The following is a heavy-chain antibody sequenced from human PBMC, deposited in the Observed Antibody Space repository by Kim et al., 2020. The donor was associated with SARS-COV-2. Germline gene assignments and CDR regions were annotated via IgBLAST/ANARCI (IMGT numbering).Heavy chain of an antibody. J-gene: IGHJ4*02. D-gene: IGHD3-22*01. CDR1: GGSFSGYY. V-gene: IGHV4-34*01. CDR3: ARSPETMIVVVTASDHFDY. Sequence: SETLSLTCAVYGGSFSGYYWSWIRQPPGKGLEWIGEINHSGSTNYNPSLKSRVTISVDTSKNQFSLKLSSVTAADTAVYYCARSPETMIVVVTASDHFDYWGQGTLVTVSS. CDR2: INHSGST.